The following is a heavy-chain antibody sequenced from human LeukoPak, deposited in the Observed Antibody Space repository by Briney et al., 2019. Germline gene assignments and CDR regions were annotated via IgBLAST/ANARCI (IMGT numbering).Heavy chain of an antibody. J-gene: IGHJ3*02. CDR2: IYSDNT. CDR3: ARDQIAFHI. Sequence: GGSLRLSCTVSGFTVSSNSMSWVRQAPGKGLEWVSFIYSDNTHYSDSVKGRFTISRDNAKNSLYLQVNSLRAEDTAVYYCARDQIAFHIWGQGTTVTVSS. V-gene: IGHV3-53*01. CDR1: GFTVSSNS.